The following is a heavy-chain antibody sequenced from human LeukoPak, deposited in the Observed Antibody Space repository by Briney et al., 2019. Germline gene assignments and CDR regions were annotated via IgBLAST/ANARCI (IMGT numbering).Heavy chain of an antibody. CDR2: ISYDGSNK. CDR1: GFTFSSYG. J-gene: IGHJ6*02. D-gene: IGHD6-6*01. CDR3: AKLSSSDTYGMDV. V-gene: IGHV3-30*18. Sequence: GSLRLSCAASGFTFSSYGMHWVRQAPGKGLEWVAVISYDGSNKYYADSVKGRFTISRDNSKNTLYLQMNSLRAEDTAVYYCAKLSSSDTYGMDVWGQGTTVTVSS.